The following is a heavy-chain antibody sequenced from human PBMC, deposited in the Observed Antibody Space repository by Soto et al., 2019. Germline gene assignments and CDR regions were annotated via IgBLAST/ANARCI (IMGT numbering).Heavy chain of an antibody. CDR3: STRAYDTNGYYRFDP. CDR1: GGSFSGHS. D-gene: IGHD3-22*01. V-gene: IGHV4-34*01. Sequence: SETLSLTCAVYGGSFSGHSWTWIRQSPGKGLEWIGDINHSGRVNYSPSLKSRATISLDTSKNQFSLTLSAVTAADTAMYYCSTRAYDTNGYYRFDPWGQGTLVTVSS. J-gene: IGHJ5*01. CDR2: INHSGRV.